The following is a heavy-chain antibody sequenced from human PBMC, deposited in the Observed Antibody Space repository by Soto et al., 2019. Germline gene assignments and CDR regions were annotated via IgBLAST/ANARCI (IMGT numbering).Heavy chain of an antibody. J-gene: IGHJ4*02. CDR2: IYYSGST. Sequence: SETLSLTCTVSGGSISSGGYYWSWIRQHPGKGLEWIGYIYYSGSTYYNPSLKSRVTISVDTSKNQFSLKLSSVTAADTAVYYCARFITIFGVVTLDYFDYWGQGTLVTVSS. D-gene: IGHD3-3*01. CDR1: GGSISSGGYY. CDR3: ARFITIFGVVTLDYFDY. V-gene: IGHV4-31*03.